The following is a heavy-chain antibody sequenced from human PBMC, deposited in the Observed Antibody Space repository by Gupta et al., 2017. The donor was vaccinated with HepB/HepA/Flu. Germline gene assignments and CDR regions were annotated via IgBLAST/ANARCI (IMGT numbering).Heavy chain of an antibody. CDR1: GGSIISSSYY. J-gene: IGHJ6*02. CDR2: IYYSGST. CDR3: ARGIGYCSSTSCPGYYYYGMDV. V-gene: IGHV4-39*01. Sequence: QLQLQESGPGLVKPSETLSLTCTVSGGSIISSSYYWGWLRQPPGTGLEWIGSIYYSGSTYYNPSLKSRVTISVDTSKNQFSLKLSSVTAADTAVYYCARGIGYCSSTSCPGYYYYGMDVWGQGTTVTVSS. D-gene: IGHD2-2*01.